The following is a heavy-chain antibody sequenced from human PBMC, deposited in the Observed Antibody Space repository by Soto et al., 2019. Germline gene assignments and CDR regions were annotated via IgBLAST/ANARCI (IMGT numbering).Heavy chain of an antibody. V-gene: IGHV4-39*01. CDR2: IYYSGST. CDR3: ARGTVVAIWWFDP. Sequence: PSETLSLTCTVSGGSISSSSYYWGWIRQPPGKGLEWIGSIYYSGSTYYNPSLKSRVTISVDTSKNQFSLKLSSVTAADTAVYYCARGTVVAIWWFDPWGQGALVTVSS. J-gene: IGHJ5*02. D-gene: IGHD2-15*01. CDR1: GGSISSSSYY.